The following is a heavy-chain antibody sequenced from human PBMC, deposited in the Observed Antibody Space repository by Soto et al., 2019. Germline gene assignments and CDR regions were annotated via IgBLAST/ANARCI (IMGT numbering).Heavy chain of an antibody. CDR2: IYWNEDK. Sequence: QITLKESGPTLVNPTQTLTLTCTFSGFSLSTSGVGVGWIRQPPGKALEWLAVIYWNEDKHFSPSLKSRLTIVKYPSKNQVVLTLTNVDPVDTATYYCAHRCYWFGGEDWFDPWGSGTLVTVSS. D-gene: IGHD3-10*01. CDR3: AHRCYWFGGEDWFDP. J-gene: IGHJ5*02. V-gene: IGHV2-5*01. CDR1: GFSLSTSGVG.